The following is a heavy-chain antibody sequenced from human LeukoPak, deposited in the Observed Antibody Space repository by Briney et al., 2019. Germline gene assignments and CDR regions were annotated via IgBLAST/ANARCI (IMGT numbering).Heavy chain of an antibody. J-gene: IGHJ3*02. Sequence: SETLSLTCTVSGGSISSSSYYWGWIRQPPGKGLEWIGSIYYSGSTYYSPSLKSRVTIPVDTSKNQFSLKLSSVTAADTAVYYCAKLPIVGATSSAFDIWGQGTMVTVSS. CDR2: IYYSGST. D-gene: IGHD1-26*01. CDR3: AKLPIVGATSSAFDI. V-gene: IGHV4-39*01. CDR1: GGSISSSSYY.